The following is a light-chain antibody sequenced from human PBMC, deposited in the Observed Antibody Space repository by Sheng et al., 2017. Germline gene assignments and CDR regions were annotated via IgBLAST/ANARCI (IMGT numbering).Light chain of an antibody. CDR1: QIVDSDR. CDR3: QQRSNWPLT. CDR2: GAS. V-gene: IGKV3D-20*02. J-gene: IGKJ4*01. Sequence: EIVLTQSPGTLSLSPGERGTLSCRASQIVDSDRLAWYQQKPGQPPTLLIYGASTRATGIPDRFSGSGSGTDFTLTISSLESEDFAVYYCQQRSNWPLTFGGGTKVEI.